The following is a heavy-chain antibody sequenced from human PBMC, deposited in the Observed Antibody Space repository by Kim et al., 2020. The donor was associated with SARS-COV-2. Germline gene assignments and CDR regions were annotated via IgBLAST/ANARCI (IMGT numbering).Heavy chain of an antibody. Sequence: ASVKVSCKASGYTFTGYYMHWVRQAPGQGLEWMGWINPNSGGTNYAQKFQGRLTMTRDTSISTAFMELSRLRSDDTAVYFCARGRRYYDNSGYYSGGVDYWGQGTLVTVSS. CDR3: ARGRRYYDNSGYYSGGVDY. CDR2: INPNSGGT. D-gene: IGHD3-22*01. CDR1: GYTFTGYY. J-gene: IGHJ4*02. V-gene: IGHV1-2*02.